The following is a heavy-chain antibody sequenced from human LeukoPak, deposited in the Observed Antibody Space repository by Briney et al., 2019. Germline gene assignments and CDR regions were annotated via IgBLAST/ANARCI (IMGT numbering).Heavy chain of an antibody. Sequence: PSETLSLTCTVSGGSISSYCWSWIRQPPGKGLEWIGYIYYSGSTTYNPSLKSRVTISVDTSKNQFSLKLSSVTAADTAVYYCARGTMMVGPWGQGTLVTVSS. CDR1: GGSISSYC. V-gene: IGHV4-59*01. D-gene: IGHD3-22*01. CDR2: IYYSGST. J-gene: IGHJ5*02. CDR3: ARGTMMVGP.